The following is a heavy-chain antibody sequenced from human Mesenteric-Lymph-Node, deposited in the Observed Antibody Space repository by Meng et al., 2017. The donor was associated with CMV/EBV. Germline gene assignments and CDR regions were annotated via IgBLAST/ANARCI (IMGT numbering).Heavy chain of an antibody. Sequence: GESLKISCTASGFTFSDYYMSWIRQAPGKGLEWISYISSSGTTMYYADSVEGRFTISRDNAEISVYLQMNSLRAEDTAVYYCARVAGEGYYFDYWGQGTLVTVSS. CDR3: ARVAGEGYYFDY. V-gene: IGHV3-11*01. J-gene: IGHJ4*02. CDR1: GFTFSDYY. CDR2: ISSSGTTM. D-gene: IGHD3-10*01.